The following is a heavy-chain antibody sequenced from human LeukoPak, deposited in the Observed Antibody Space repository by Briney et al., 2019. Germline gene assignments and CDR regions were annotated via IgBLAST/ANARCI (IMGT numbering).Heavy chain of an antibody. V-gene: IGHV1-58*01. D-gene: IGHD6-19*01. CDR1: GFTFTSSP. J-gene: IGHJ4*02. CDR2: IVVGSGNT. Sequence: SVKVSCKASGFTFTSSPLQWVRQPRGQRLEWIGWIVVGSGNTNYAQNFQERVTITRDMSTNTAYMELSSLRSEDTAVYYCATGSGWYSPDYWGQGTLVTVSS. CDR3: ATGSGWYSPDY.